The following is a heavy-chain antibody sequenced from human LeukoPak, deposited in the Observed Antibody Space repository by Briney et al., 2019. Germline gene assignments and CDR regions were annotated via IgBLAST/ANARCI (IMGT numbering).Heavy chain of an antibody. CDR1: GFTFSDYY. Sequence: GGSLRLSCAASGFTFSDYYMSWIRQAPGKGLEWVSYIDSSGSTIHYADSVKGRFTISRDNAKNSLYLQMNSLRAEDTAVYYCARDLGYCTSGVCHTRFDYWGQGTLVAVSS. D-gene: IGHD2-8*01. CDR2: IDSSGSTI. V-gene: IGHV3-11*01. J-gene: IGHJ4*02. CDR3: ARDLGYCTSGVCHTRFDY.